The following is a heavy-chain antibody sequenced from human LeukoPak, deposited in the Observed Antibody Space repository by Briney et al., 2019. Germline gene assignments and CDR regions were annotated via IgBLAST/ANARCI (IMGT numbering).Heavy chain of an antibody. Sequence: GGSLRLSCAASGFTFSSHWMTWVRQAPGKGLEWVANIKQDGSEQYNVDSVKGRFTISRDNAKNSLYLQMNSLRAEDTAVYYCARNGESHNYYYYYYMDVWGKGTTVTVSS. J-gene: IGHJ6*03. CDR2: IKQDGSEQ. CDR1: GFTFSSHW. CDR3: ARNGESHNYYYYYYMDV. D-gene: IGHD3-10*01. V-gene: IGHV3-7*01.